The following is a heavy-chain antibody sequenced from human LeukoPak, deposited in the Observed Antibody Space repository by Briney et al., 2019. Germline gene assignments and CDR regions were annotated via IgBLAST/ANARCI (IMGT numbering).Heavy chain of an antibody. Sequence: SETLSLTCTVSGGSISSSSYYWGWIRQPPGKGLEWIGSIYYSGSTYYNPSLKSRVTISVDTSKNRFSLKLSSVTAADTAVYYCARAKVLRYFDWLSHWFDPWGQGTLVTVSS. CDR3: ARAKVLRYFDWLSHWFDP. CDR2: IYYSGST. V-gene: IGHV4-39*01. J-gene: IGHJ5*02. D-gene: IGHD3-9*01. CDR1: GGSISSSSYY.